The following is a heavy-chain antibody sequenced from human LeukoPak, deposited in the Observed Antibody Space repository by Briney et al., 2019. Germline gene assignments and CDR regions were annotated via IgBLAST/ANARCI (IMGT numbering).Heavy chain of an antibody. CDR1: GYTFTSYG. V-gene: IGHV1-18*01. CDR2: ISAYNGNT. D-gene: IGHD5-18*01. CDR3: ARVGGYSYGLERYYYYMDV. Sequence: GASVKVSCKASGYTFTSYGISWVRQAPGQGLEWMGWISAYNGNTNYAQKLQGRVTMTTDTSTSTAYMELRSLRFDDTAVYYCARVGGYSYGLERYYYYMDVWGKGTTVTVSS. J-gene: IGHJ6*03.